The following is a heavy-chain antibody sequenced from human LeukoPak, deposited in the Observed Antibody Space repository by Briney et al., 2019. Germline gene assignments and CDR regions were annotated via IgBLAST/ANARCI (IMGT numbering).Heavy chain of an antibody. D-gene: IGHD3-9*01. CDR3: ARVEHDILTGYPTT. CDR2: ISSSGSTM. J-gene: IGHJ5*02. Sequence: PGGSLRLSCAASGFTFSDYYMSWIRQAPGKGLEWVSYISSSGSTMYYADSVKGRFTISRDNAKNSLYLQMNSLRAEDTAVYYCARVEHDILTGYPTTWGQGTLVTVSS. V-gene: IGHV3-11*04. CDR1: GFTFSDYY.